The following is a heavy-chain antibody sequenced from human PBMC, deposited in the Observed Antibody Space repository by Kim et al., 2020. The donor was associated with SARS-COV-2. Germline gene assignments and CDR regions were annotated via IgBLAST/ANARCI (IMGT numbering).Heavy chain of an antibody. CDR3: ARGPNYSPFDY. V-gene: IGHV3-48*03. CDR2: I. J-gene: IGHJ4*02. D-gene: IGHD4-4*01. Sequence: IYYADSVRGRCTNSRDNDKNSLFLQMNSLRAEDTAVYYCARGPNYSPFDYWGQGTLVTVSS.